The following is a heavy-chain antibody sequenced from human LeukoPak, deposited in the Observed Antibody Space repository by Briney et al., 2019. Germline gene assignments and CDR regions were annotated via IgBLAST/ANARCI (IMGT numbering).Heavy chain of an antibody. Sequence: GGSLRLSCAASGFTFSTYGMTWVRQVPGKGLERVANIKVDGSEVYYVASVKGRFTISRSNAKNSVYLQMNSLRAEDTAVYYCARDRGWQTFDYWGQGTLVTVSS. V-gene: IGHV3-7*01. J-gene: IGHJ4*02. D-gene: IGHD6-19*01. CDR2: IKVDGSEV. CDR1: GFTFSTYG. CDR3: ARDRGWQTFDY.